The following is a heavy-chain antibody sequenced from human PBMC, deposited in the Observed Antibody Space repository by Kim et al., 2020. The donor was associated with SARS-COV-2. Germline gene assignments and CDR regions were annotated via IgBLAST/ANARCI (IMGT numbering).Heavy chain of an antibody. Sequence: ASVKVSCKVSGYTLTELSMHWVRQAPGKGLEWMGGFDPKDGETIYAQKFQGRVTMTEDTSTDTAYMDLSSLRSEDTAVYYCATLDSSGYYKEYYFDYWGQGTLVTVSS. CDR1: GYTLTELS. V-gene: IGHV1-24*01. J-gene: IGHJ4*02. CDR2: FDPKDGET. D-gene: IGHD3-22*01. CDR3: ATLDSSGYYKEYYFDY.